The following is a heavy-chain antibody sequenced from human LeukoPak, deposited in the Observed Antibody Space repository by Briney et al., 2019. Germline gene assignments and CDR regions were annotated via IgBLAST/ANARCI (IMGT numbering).Heavy chain of an antibody. CDR2: IKSRRDGATT. J-gene: IGHJ4*02. CDR1: GITVSDAW. V-gene: IGHV3-15*01. CDR3: TTPPD. Sequence: GGSLRLSCEASGITVSDAWMSWVRQAPGKGLEWVGRIKSRRDGATTDFAAPVKGRFSISRDDSKNTLHLQINSLTMEDTAGYYCTTPPDLGQGTPVPVSS.